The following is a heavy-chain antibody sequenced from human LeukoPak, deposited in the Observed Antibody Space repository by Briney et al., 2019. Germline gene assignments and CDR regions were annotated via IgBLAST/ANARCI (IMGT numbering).Heavy chain of an antibody. J-gene: IGHJ4*02. Sequence: GASVKVSCKASGYTFTGYYMHWVRQAPGQGLEWMGRINPNSGGTNYAQKFQGSVTMTRDTSISTAYMELSRLRSDDTAVYYCARVSGSYYYGSGSYYKFDYWGQGTLVTVSS. CDR1: GYTFTGYY. D-gene: IGHD3-10*01. CDR2: INPNSGGT. V-gene: IGHV1-2*06. CDR3: ARVSGSYYYGSGSYYKFDY.